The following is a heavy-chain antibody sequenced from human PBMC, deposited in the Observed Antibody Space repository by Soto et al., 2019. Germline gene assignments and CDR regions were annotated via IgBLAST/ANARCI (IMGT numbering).Heavy chain of an antibody. D-gene: IGHD3-3*01. CDR3: ARDGPFDDFWSGYYISEAFDI. CDR1: GFTSSSYW. CDR2: IKQDGSEK. V-gene: IGHV3-7*01. J-gene: IGHJ3*02. Sequence: GGSLRLSCAASGFTSSSYWMSWVRQAPGKGLERVANIKQDGSEKYYVDSVKGRFTISRDNAKNTLYLQMNSLRAEDTAVYYCARDGPFDDFWSGYYISEAFDIWGQGTMVTVSS.